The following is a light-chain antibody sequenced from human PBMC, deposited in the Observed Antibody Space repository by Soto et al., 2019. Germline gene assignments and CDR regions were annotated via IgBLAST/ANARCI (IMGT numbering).Light chain of an antibody. V-gene: IGKV1-39*01. CDR3: QQSYSNSYT. J-gene: IGKJ2*01. Sequence: DIQLTQSPSSLSASVGDRVTITCRASQSMSDSLNWYQQKSGQAPKLLIYSASNLESGVPSRFSGGGSGTDFTLTISSLQPEDFGTDFCQQSYSNSYTFGQGTTLEIK. CDR1: QSMSDS. CDR2: SAS.